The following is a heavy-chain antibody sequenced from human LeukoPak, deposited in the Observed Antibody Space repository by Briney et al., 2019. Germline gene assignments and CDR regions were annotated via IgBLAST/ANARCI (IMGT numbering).Heavy chain of an antibody. CDR3: VRDRAEGRAWVEFDP. V-gene: IGHV3-66*02. CDR1: GFSVSSYS. J-gene: IGHJ5*02. CDR2: VYSAGAT. Sequence: GGSLRLSCVASGFSVSSYSMSWVRQAPGKAPEWVSLVYSAGATHYADSVQGRFIISRDNSKNTLYLQMNNLRVEDTAVYHCVRDRAEGRAWVEFDPWGQGTVVTVSS.